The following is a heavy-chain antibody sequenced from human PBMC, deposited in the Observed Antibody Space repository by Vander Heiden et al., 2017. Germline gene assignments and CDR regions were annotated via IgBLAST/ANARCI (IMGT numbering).Heavy chain of an antibody. J-gene: IGHJ4*02. CDR3: AKGHSSGWGYYFDY. CDR2: ISWNSGSI. V-gene: IGHV3-9*01. D-gene: IGHD6-19*01. CDR1: GFTFEYHA. Sequence: EVQLVESGGGLVQPGRSLRLSCAASGFTFEYHAMHWVRQTPGKGLEWVSGISWNSGSIGYADSVKGRFTISRDNAKNSLYLQMNSLRAEDTALYYCAKGHSSGWGYYFDYWGQGTLVTVSS.